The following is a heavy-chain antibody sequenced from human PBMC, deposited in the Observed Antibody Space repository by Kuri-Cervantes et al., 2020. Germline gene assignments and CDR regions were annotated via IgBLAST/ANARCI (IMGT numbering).Heavy chain of an antibody. CDR3: ARFYSGYDSLYYYYYYMDV. V-gene: IGHV4-4*07. CDR2: IYTSGST. D-gene: IGHD5-12*01. CDR1: GGSISSYY. Sequence: SETLSLTCTVSGGSISSYYWSWIRQPAGKGLEWIGRIYTSGSTNYNPSLKSRVTISVDKSKNQFSLKLSSVTAADTAVYYCARFYSGYDSLYYYYYYMDVWGKGTTVTVSS. J-gene: IGHJ6*03.